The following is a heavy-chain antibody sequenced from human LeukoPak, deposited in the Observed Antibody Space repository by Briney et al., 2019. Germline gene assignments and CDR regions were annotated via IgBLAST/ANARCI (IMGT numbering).Heavy chain of an antibody. D-gene: IGHD6-13*01. CDR1: GYTFTSYA. Sequence: ASVKVSCKASGYTFTSYAMNWVRQAPGQGLEWMGWINTNTGNPTYAQGFTGRFVFSLDTSVSTAYLQISSLKAEDTAVYYCARGSDSSSWYGPTELDYWGQGTLVTVSS. J-gene: IGHJ4*02. CDR3: ARGSDSSSWYGPTELDY. CDR2: INTNTGNP. V-gene: IGHV7-4-1*02.